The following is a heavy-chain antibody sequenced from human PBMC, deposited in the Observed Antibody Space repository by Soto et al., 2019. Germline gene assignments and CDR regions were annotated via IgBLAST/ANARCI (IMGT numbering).Heavy chain of an antibody. CDR1: GYSFTSYW. V-gene: IGHV5-51*01. D-gene: IGHD3-10*01. CDR3: ARRFSGFGELLSNWFDP. J-gene: IGHJ5*02. CDR2: IYPGDSDT. Sequence: PGESLKISCKGSGYSFTSYWIGWVRQMPGKGLEWMGIIYPGDSDTRYSPSFQGQVTISADKSISTAYLQWSSLKASDTAVYYCARRFSGFGELLSNWFDPWGQGTLVTVSS.